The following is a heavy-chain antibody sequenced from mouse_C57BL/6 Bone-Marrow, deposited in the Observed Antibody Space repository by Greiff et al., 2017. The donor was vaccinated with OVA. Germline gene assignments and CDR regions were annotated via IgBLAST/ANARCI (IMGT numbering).Heavy chain of an antibody. CDR3: ARYWNAMDY. D-gene: IGHD4-1*01. CDR1: GFTFSDYG. V-gene: IGHV5-15*01. Sequence: EVKVVESGGGLVQPGGSLKLSCAASGFTFSDYGMAWVRQAPRKGPEWVAFISNLAYSIYYADTVTGRFTISRENAKNTLYLEMSSLRSEDTAMYYCARYWNAMDYWGQGTSVTVSS. CDR2: ISNLAYSI. J-gene: IGHJ4*01.